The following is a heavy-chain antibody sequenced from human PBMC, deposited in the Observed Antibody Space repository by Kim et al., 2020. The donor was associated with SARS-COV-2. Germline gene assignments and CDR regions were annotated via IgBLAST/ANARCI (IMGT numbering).Heavy chain of an antibody. CDR3: AKDLDDSSSSGVYYYYGMDV. J-gene: IGHJ6*02. CDR1: GFTFDDYT. CDR2: ISWDGGST. Sequence: GGSLRLSCAASGFTFDDYTMHWVRQAPGKGLEWVSLISWDGGSTYYADSVKGRFTISRDNSKNSLYLQMNSLRTEDTALYYCAKDLDDSSSSGVYYYYGMDVWGQGTTVTVSS. D-gene: IGHD6-6*01. V-gene: IGHV3-43*01.